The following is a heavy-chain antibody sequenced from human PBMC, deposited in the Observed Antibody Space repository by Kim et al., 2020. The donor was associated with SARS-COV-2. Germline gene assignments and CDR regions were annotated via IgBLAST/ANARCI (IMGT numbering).Heavy chain of an antibody. D-gene: IGHD2-2*03. CDR2: ISYDGSNK. V-gene: IGHV3-30-3*01. CDR1: GFTFSSYA. CDR3: ARVHVDLAILPYYYYGMDA. Sequence: GGSLRLSCAASGFTFSSYAMHWVRQAPGKGLEWVAVISYDGSNKYYADSVKGRFTISRDNSKNTLYLQMNSLRAEDTAVYYCARVHVDLAILPYYYYGMDAWGQGTTVTVSS. J-gene: IGHJ6*02.